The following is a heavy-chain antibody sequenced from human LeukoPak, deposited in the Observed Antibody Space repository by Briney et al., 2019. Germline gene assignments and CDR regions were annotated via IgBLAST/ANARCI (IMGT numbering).Heavy chain of an antibody. Sequence: SETLSLTCTVSGGSISSGGYYWSWIRQHPGKGLEWIGYIYYSGSTNYNPSLKSRVTISVDTSKNQFSLKLSSVTAADTAVYYCARGTNWAFFDYWGQGTLVTVSS. J-gene: IGHJ4*02. CDR3: ARGTNWAFFDY. D-gene: IGHD7-27*01. CDR1: GGSISSGGYY. V-gene: IGHV4-61*08. CDR2: IYYSGST.